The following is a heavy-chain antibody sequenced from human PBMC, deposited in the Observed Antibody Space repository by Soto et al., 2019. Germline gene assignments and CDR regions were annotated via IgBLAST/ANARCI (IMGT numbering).Heavy chain of an antibody. Sequence: QVQLVQSGAEVKKPGSSVKVSCKASGGTSRSYTITWVRQAPGQGLEWMGRVIPTIGVSNYAQKFQGRVTITADKSTNTAYMELTSLRSEDTAIYYCARLRDYGDRLDVWGKGTTVTVSS. J-gene: IGHJ6*03. D-gene: IGHD4-17*01. CDR3: ARLRDYGDRLDV. V-gene: IGHV1-69*02. CDR2: VIPTIGVS. CDR1: GGTSRSYT.